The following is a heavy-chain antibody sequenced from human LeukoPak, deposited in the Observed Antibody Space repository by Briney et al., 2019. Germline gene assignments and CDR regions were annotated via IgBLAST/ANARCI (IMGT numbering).Heavy chain of an antibody. D-gene: IGHD4-17*01. CDR1: GDSISSGDYY. CDR2: ISSSGST. V-gene: IGHV4-61*02. Sequence: SETLSLTCTVSGDSISSGDYYWSWIRQPAGTGLEWIGRISSSGSTNYNPSLKSRVTISVDTSKNQFSLKLSSVTAADTAVYYCARLPLTPVPSGGMLANFFDPWGQGILVTVSS. CDR3: ARLPLTPVPSGGMLANFFDP. J-gene: IGHJ5*02.